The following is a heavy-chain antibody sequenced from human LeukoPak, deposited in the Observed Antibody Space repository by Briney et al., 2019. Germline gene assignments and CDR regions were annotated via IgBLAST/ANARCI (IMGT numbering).Heavy chain of an antibody. D-gene: IGHD2-15*01. CDR1: GFTFSTYG. CDR3: AKDACSGGTCYGGWYCDL. V-gene: IGHV3-30*02. J-gene: IGHJ2*01. Sequence: GGSLRLSRAASGFTFSTYGMHWVRQAPGKGLEWVAFMHYDGNIKYYADSVKGRFTISRDTSKNTLYLQMNSLRVEDTAVYYCAKDACSGGTCYGGWYCDLWGRGTLVTVSS. CDR2: MHYDGNIK.